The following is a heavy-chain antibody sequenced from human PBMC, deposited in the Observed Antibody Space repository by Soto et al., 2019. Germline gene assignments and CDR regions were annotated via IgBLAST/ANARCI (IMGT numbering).Heavy chain of an antibody. J-gene: IGHJ4*02. Sequence: ASVKVSCKASGYTFTSYDINWVRQATGQGLEWMGWMNPNSGNTGYAQKFQGRVTMTRNTSISTAYMELSSLRSEDTAVYYCAGGYYGSGSPDYWGQGTLVTVSS. D-gene: IGHD3-10*01. CDR2: MNPNSGNT. CDR1: GYTFTSYD. CDR3: AGGYYGSGSPDY. V-gene: IGHV1-8*01.